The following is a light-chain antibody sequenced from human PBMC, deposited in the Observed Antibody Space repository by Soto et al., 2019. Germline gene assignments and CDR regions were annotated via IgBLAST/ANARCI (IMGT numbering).Light chain of an antibody. Sequence: DIVMTQSPATLSVSPGARPTLSCTASQSVSSNLAWYQQKPGQAPRLLIYGASTRATGIPARFSGSGSGTEFTLTISSLQSEDYAVYYGHQYKNWPTWTFGQGTKVDIK. V-gene: IGKV3-15*01. CDR1: QSVSSN. CDR3: HQYKNWPTWT. CDR2: GAS. J-gene: IGKJ1*01.